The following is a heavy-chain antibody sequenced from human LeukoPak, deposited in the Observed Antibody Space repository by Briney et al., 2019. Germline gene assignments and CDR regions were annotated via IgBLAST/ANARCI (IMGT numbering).Heavy chain of an antibody. CDR2: IYYSGST. D-gene: IGHD2-15*01. CDR1: GGSISSSSYY. Sequence: PSETLSLTCTVSGGSISSSSYYWGWIRQPPGKGLEWIGSIYYSGSTYYNPSLKSRVTISVDTYKNQFSLKLSSVTAADTAVYYCAKYCSGGSCFRGLDYWGQGTLVTVSS. CDR3: AKYCSGGSCFRGLDY. J-gene: IGHJ4*02. V-gene: IGHV4-39*07.